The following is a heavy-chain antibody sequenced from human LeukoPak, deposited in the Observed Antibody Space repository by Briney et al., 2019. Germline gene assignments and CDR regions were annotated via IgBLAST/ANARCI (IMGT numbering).Heavy chain of an antibody. Sequence: SVKVSCKASGGTFSSYAISWVRQAPGQGLEWMGGIIPIFGTANYAQKFQGRVTITADKSTSTAYMELSSLRAEDTAVYYCAKEYLLKVVGAYQDDAFDIWGQGTMVTVSS. V-gene: IGHV1-69*06. CDR1: GGTFSSYA. CDR2: IIPIFGTA. J-gene: IGHJ3*02. CDR3: AKEYLLKVVGAYQDDAFDI. D-gene: IGHD1-26*01.